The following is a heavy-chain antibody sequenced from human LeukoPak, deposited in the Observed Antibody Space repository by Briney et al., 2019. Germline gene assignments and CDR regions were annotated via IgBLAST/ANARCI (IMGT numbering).Heavy chain of an antibody. D-gene: IGHD2-2*01. V-gene: IGHV4-59*01. CDR3: ARERLYQLRPWYFDL. CDR2: IDYSGNT. J-gene: IGHJ2*01. CDR1: GDSISNYY. Sequence: PSETLSLTCTVSGDSISNYYWTWIRQPPGKGLEWIGYIDYSGNTNYNPSLKSRVTMSVDTSKNQFSLGLSSVTAADTAVYYCARERLYQLRPWYFDLWGRGTLVTVSS.